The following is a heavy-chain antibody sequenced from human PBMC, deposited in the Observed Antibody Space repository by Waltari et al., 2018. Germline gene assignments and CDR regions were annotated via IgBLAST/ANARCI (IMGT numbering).Heavy chain of an antibody. Sequence: EVQLVESGGGLVQPGRSLRLSCTTSGFTFGAHALSWFRQAPGRGVEWVGFIRSKMYGGTADYAASVKGRFTVSRDDSKSIAYLQMDSLKTEDTAVYYCSRVSASGDGMDVWGQGTTVTVSS. CDR1: GFTFGAHA. CDR2: IRSKMYGGTA. V-gene: IGHV3-49*03. D-gene: IGHD3-16*01. CDR3: SRVSASGDGMDV. J-gene: IGHJ6*02.